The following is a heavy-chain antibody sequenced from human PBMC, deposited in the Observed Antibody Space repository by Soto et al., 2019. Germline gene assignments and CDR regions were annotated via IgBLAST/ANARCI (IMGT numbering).Heavy chain of an antibody. D-gene: IGHD2-15*01. V-gene: IGHV4-39*01. CDR3: ARRYCGGGTCLFFDY. CDR1: GGSISSYNDC. CDR2: ICYRGNT. J-gene: IGHJ4*02. Sequence: SETLSLTCSVSGGSISSYNDCWGWVRQPPGRGLEWIALICYRGNTYYNPSLKSPVTISVDTSNNQISLKLSSVTAADTAVYYCARRYCGGGTCLFFDYWGRGTLVTVSS.